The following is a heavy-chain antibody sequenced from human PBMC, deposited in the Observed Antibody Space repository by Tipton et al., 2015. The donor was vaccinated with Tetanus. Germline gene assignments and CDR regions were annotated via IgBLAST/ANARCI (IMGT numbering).Heavy chain of an antibody. D-gene: IGHD5-18*01. V-gene: IGHV4-34*01. CDR2: INHSGSA. Sequence: LRLSCTVSGVSLTDYYWTWIRQPPGKGLEWIGEINHSGSAKYIPSLKSRATISVDTSKNQFPLNLSSVTAADTAIYYCAREPGFSYGFKYWGQGILVTVSS. J-gene: IGHJ4*02. CDR1: GVSLTDYY. CDR3: AREPGFSYGFKY.